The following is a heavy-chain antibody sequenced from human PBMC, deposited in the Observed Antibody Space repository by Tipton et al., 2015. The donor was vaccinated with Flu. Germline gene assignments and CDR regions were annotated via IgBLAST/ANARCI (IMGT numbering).Heavy chain of an antibody. J-gene: IGHJ6*02. V-gene: IGHV3-33*06. CDR1: GFSFSNYG. CDR2: IWYDGSNK. D-gene: IGHD2-8*02. CDR3: AKGLDWWGYYGMDV. Sequence: SLRLSCAASGFSFSNYGMHWVRQAPGKGLEWVAVIWYDGSNKYYGDSVKGRFTLSRDNSKNMLYLQMNSLRTEDTAVYYCAKGLDWWGYYGMDVWGQGTTVTVSS.